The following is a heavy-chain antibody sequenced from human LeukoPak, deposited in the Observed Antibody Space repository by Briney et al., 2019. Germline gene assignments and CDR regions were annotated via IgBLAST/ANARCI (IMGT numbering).Heavy chain of an antibody. CDR1: GGSFSGYY. V-gene: IGHV4-34*01. Sequence: SETLSLTCAVYGGSFSGYYWSWIRQPPGKGLEWIGEINHSGSTNYNPSLKSRVTISVDTSKNQFSLRLTSVTATDTAVYYCARRWNYGRNYYIDVWGKGATVSVSS. J-gene: IGHJ6*03. CDR3: ARRWNYGRNYYIDV. D-gene: IGHD1-7*01. CDR2: INHSGST.